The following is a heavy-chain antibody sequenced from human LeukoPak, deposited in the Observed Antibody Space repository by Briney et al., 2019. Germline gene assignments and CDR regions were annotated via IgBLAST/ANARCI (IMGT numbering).Heavy chain of an antibody. CDR2: IYKSGST. CDR1: VGSISSSY. Sequence: SETLSLTCTVSVGSISSSYWSWIRQPPGKGLEWIGNIYKSGSTNYNPSLKSRVTISVDTSKNQFSLKVTSLTAADTAVYYCARQWGGSFDYWGQGTLVTVSS. CDR3: ARQWGGSFDY. J-gene: IGHJ4*02. D-gene: IGHD3-10*01. V-gene: IGHV4-59*08.